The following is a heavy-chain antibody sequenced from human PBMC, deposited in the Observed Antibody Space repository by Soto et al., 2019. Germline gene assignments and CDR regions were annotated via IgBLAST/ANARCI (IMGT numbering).Heavy chain of an antibody. CDR1: GYTFTSYG. D-gene: IGHD3-10*01. CDR3: ARAFKYGYWFDP. J-gene: IGHJ5*02. CDR2: ISAYNGNT. V-gene: IGHV1-18*01. Sequence: XSVKVSCKGSGYTFTSYGISWVRQAPGQGLEWMGWISAYNGNTNYAQKLQGRVTMTTDTSTSTAYMELRSLRSDDTAVYYCARAFKYGYWFDPWGQGSLVTVSS.